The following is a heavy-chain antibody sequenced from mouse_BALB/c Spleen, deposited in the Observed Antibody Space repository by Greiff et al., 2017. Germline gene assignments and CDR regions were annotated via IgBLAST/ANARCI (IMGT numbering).Heavy chain of an antibody. CDR3: ARSPDPGFDY. J-gene: IGHJ2*01. V-gene: IGHV1-82*01. Sequence: VQLQQSGPELVKPGASVKISCKASGYAFSSSWMNWVKQRPGQGLEWIGRIYPGDGDTNYNGKFKGKATLTADKSSSTAYMQLSSLTSVDSAVYFCARSPDPGFDYWGQGTTLTVSS. CDR2: IYPGDGDT. CDR1: GYAFSSSW.